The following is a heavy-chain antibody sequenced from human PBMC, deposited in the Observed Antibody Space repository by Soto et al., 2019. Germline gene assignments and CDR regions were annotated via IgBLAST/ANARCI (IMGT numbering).Heavy chain of an antibody. V-gene: IGHV4-30-2*01. CDR2: IYHSGST. CDR3: ARANGEDSSSWYPLWNWFDP. D-gene: IGHD6-13*01. Sequence: SETLSLPCAVSGGSISSGGYSWSWIRQPPGKGLEWIGYIYHSGSTYYNPSLKSRVTISVDRSKNQFSLKLSSVTAADTAVYYCARANGEDSSSWYPLWNWFDPWGQATMVTGS. J-gene: IGHJ5*02. CDR1: GGSISSGGYS.